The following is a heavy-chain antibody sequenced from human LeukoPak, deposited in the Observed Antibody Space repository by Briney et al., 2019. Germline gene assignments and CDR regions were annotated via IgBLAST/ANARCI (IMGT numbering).Heavy chain of an antibody. CDR3: AREEGAYYYDSSGSRPLDY. V-gene: IGHV1-18*01. Sequence: RVASVKVSCKASGYTFTTYGISWVRQAPGQGLEWMALISAYNGNTKYAQKLQGRVTMTRDTSTSTAYMELRSLRSDDTAVYYCAREEGAYYYDSSGSRPLDYWGQGTLVTVSS. J-gene: IGHJ4*02. CDR1: GYTFTTYG. CDR2: ISAYNGNT. D-gene: IGHD3-22*01.